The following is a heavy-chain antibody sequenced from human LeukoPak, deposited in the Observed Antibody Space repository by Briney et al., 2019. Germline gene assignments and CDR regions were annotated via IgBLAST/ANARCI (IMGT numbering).Heavy chain of an antibody. V-gene: IGHV1-69*05. CDR2: ISPVFGTA. D-gene: IGHD3-22*01. CDR3: ARAADFYESSGYYYYFDY. J-gene: IGHJ4*02. Sequence: GASVKVSCKASGGTFRSFAISWVRQAPGQGLEWMGGISPVFGTANYAQKIQGRVAITTDESTSTAYMDLSSLRSEDTAVYYCARAADFYESSGYYYYFDYWGQGTLVTVSS. CDR1: GGTFRSFA.